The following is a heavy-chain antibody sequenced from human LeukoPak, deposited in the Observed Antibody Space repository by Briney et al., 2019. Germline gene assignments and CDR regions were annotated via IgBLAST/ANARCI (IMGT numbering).Heavy chain of an antibody. Sequence: PSETLSLTCTVSGGSISSGGYYWSWIRQHPGKGLEWIGYIYYSGSTYYNPSLKSRVTISVDTSKNQFSLKLSSVTAADAAVYYCARARSDFWSGYTLDYWGQGTLVTVSS. CDR2: IYYSGST. J-gene: IGHJ4*02. V-gene: IGHV4-31*03. CDR3: ARARSDFWSGYTLDY. CDR1: GGSISSGGYY. D-gene: IGHD3-3*01.